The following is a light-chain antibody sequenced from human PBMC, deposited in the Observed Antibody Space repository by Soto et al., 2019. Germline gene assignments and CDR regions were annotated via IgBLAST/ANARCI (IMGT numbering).Light chain of an antibody. CDR3: CSYAGGTNYYV. CDR1: SSDVGGYDF. J-gene: IGLJ1*01. CDR2: EIN. V-gene: IGLV2-8*01. Sequence: QSALTQPPSASGSPGQSVTISCTGTSSDVGGYDFVSWYQQHPGKAPKFIIYEINKRPSGVPDRFSGSKSGNTAFLTVSGLQADDEADYYRCSYAGGTNYYVFGTGTKLTVL.